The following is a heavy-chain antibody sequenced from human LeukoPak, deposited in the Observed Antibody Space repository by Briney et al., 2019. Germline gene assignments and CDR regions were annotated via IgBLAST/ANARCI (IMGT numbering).Heavy chain of an antibody. Sequence: GGSLRLSCAASGFTFNNYAMSWVRQAPDKGLEWVSSISSSSSYIYYADSVKGRFTISRDNAKNSLYLQMNSLRAEDTAVYYCARDYYDSSGYYVSYYYYGMDVWGQGTTVTVSS. CDR3: ARDYYDSSGYYVSYYYYGMDV. CDR1: GFTFNNYA. D-gene: IGHD3-22*01. CDR2: ISSSSSYI. V-gene: IGHV3-21*01. J-gene: IGHJ6*02.